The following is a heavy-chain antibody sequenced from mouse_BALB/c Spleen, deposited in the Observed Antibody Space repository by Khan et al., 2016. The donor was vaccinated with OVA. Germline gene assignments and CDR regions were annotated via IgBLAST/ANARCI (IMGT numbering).Heavy chain of an antibody. CDR1: GYTFTSYT. J-gene: IGHJ3*01. Sequence: QIQLVQSGAELARPGASVKMSCKASGYTFTSYTIHWIKKGPGQGLEWIGYINPSNGYTNYNQKFKDKATLTTDKSSTTAYLQLSSLTSDDSAVYNCVRDGAYHRNDGWFAYWGQGTLVTVSA. CDR3: VRDGAYHRNDGWFAY. V-gene: IGHV1-4*01. D-gene: IGHD2-14*01. CDR2: INPSNGYT.